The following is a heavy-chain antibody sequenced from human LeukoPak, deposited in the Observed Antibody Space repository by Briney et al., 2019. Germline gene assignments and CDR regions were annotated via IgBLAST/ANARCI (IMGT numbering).Heavy chain of an antibody. V-gene: IGHV3-48*01. CDR1: GFTFSSYS. CDR3: ARDPEGAIFDY. Sequence: GGSLRLSCAASGFTFSSYSMNWVRQAPGKGLEWVSYISSSSTIYYADSVKGRFTISRDNAKNSLYLQMNSLRAEDTAVYYCARDPEGAIFDYWGQGTLVTVSS. J-gene: IGHJ4*02. CDR2: ISSSSTI. D-gene: IGHD1-26*01.